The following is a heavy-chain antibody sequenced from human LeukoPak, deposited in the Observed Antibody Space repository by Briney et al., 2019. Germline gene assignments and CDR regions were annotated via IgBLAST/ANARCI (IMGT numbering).Heavy chain of an antibody. V-gene: IGHV1-2*02. CDR3: ARVVGATTGGTSYYMDV. CDR1: GYIFTGYY. D-gene: IGHD1-26*01. J-gene: IGHJ6*03. CDR2: INPNSGGT. Sequence: ASVKVSCKASGYIFTGYYMHWVRQAPGQGLEWMGWINPNSGGTNYAQKFQGRVTMTRDTSISTAYMELNRLRSDDTAVYYCARVVGATTGGTSYYMDVWGKGTTVTVSS.